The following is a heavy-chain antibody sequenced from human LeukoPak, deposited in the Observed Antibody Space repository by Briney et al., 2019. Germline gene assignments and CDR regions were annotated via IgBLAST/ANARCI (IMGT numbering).Heavy chain of an antibody. V-gene: IGHV3-30*18. CDR1: GFTFSSYG. J-gene: IGHJ6*02. CDR2: ISYDGSNK. CDR3: AKDLTHYRPRYYYYGMDV. D-gene: IGHD3-16*02. Sequence: GGSLRLSCAASGFTFSSYGMHWVRQAPGKGLEWVAVISYDGSNKYYADSVKGRFTISRDNSKNTLYLQMNSLRAEDTAVYYCAKDLTHYRPRYYYYGMDVWGQGTTVTVSS.